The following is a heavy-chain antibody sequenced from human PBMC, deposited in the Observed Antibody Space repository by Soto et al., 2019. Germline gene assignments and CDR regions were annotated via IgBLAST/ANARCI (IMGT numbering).Heavy chain of an antibody. V-gene: IGHV4-30-4*01. CDR1: GGSISSGDYY. D-gene: IGHD3-10*01. J-gene: IGHJ4*02. CDR3: ARFRRFGEKCGAY. CDR2: IYYRGST. Sequence: QVQLQESGPGLVKPSQTLSLTCTVSGGSISSGDYYWSWIRQPPGKGLEWVGYIYYRGSTSYHPSHKRRVILSVATSKNKFSLKLSSVTTTDTAIFYCARFRRFGEKCGAYWGQGTLVTVSS.